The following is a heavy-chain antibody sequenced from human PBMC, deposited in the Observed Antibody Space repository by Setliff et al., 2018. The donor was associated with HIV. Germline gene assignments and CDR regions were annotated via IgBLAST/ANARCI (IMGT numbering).Heavy chain of an antibody. Sequence: PSETLSLTCTVSGGSISNRNYYWGWIRQPPGKGLEGVGSIYYIGTTYYNPTLKSRVTTSIDTSKNDFSRKLTSVTAADTAMDYCARLAATRDWYFDLWGRGTLVTVSS. CDR3: ARLAATRDWYFDL. D-gene: IGHD6-25*01. CDR1: GGSISNRNYY. J-gene: IGHJ2*01. V-gene: IGHV4-39*02. CDR2: IYYIGTT.